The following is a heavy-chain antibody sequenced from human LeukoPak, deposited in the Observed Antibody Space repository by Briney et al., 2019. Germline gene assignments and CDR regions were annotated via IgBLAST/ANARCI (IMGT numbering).Heavy chain of an antibody. Sequence: GGSLRLSCAASGFTFNSYSMNWVRQAPGNGLERVSYISSSSTMSYADSVKGRFTISRDNAKNSLYLQMNSLRDEDTAVYYCARILSGSGSYGAFDIWGQGTMVTVSS. CDR2: ISSSSTM. D-gene: IGHD1-26*01. V-gene: IGHV3-48*02. CDR1: GFTFNSYS. J-gene: IGHJ3*02. CDR3: ARILSGSGSYGAFDI.